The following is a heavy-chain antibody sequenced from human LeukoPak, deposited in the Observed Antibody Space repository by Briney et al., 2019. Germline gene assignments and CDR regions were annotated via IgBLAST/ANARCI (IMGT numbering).Heavy chain of an antibody. CDR1: GFTVSSNY. CDR3: AKHPVGATYYMDV. J-gene: IGHJ6*03. Sequence: GGSLRLSCAASGFTVSSNYMSWVRQAPGKGLQWVSGISSSGGSTYHADSVKGRFTISRDNSKNTLYLQMNSLRAEDTAVYYCAKHPVGATYYMDVWGKGTTVTISS. CDR2: ISSSGGST. D-gene: IGHD1-26*01. V-gene: IGHV3-23*01.